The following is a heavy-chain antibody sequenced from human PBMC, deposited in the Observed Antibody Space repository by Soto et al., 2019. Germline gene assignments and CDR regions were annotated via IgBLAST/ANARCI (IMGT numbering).Heavy chain of an antibody. CDR1: GGSSSGYC. J-gene: IGHJ4*02. D-gene: IGHD2-8*02. CDR2: INHSGST. CDR3: ARDKITGLFDY. V-gene: IGHV4-34*01. Sequence: SETLSLTCAVYGGSSSGYCWTWIRQPPGTGLEWIGEINHSGSTNYNPSLKSRVTISVDTSKNQFSLKLTSVTAADTAVYYCARDKITGLFDYWGQGTLVTVSS.